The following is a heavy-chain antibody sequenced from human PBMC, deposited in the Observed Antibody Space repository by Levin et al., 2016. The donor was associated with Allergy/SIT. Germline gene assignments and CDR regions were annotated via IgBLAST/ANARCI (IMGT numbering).Heavy chain of an antibody. CDR1: GFTFSSYA. J-gene: IGHJ6*02. D-gene: IGHD3-10*01. V-gene: IGHV3-23*01. Sequence: GESLKISCAASGFTFSSYAMSWVRQAPGKGLEWVSAISGSGGSTYYADSVKGRFTISRDNSKNTLYLQMNSLRAEDTAVYYCARDRTYGSGNYYYGMDVWGQGTTVTVSS. CDR2: ISGSGGST. CDR3: ARDRTYGSGNYYYGMDV.